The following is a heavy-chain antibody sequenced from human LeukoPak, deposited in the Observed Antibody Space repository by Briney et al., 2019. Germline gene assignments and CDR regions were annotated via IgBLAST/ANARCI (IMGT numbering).Heavy chain of an antibody. J-gene: IGHJ6*02. Sequence: SVKVSCKASGNSISNYAVSWVRQAPGQGFEWMGGIIPIFGTADYAQKFQGRVTITADQSTSTTYMTLSSLKSEDTATYYCTTRACHAGGCSSSFYYYYGLHFWGQGTTVSVSS. CDR2: IIPIFGTA. D-gene: IGHD3-16*01. CDR3: TTRACHAGGCSSSFYYYYGLHF. V-gene: IGHV1-69*13. CDR1: GNSISNYA.